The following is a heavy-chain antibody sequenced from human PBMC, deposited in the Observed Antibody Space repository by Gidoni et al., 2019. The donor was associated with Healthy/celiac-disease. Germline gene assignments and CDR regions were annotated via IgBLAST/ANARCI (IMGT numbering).Heavy chain of an antibody. Sequence: QVQLQESGPGLVKPSETLSLTCTVSGSSISSSYWRWIRQPPGKGLEWIGYISYSGSTNYNPSLKSRVTISVDTSKNQFSLKLSSVIAADTAVYYCARGGPILAKLGYFDYWGQGTLVTVSS. CDR3: ARGGPILAKLGYFDY. D-gene: IGHD2-2*02. CDR1: GSSISSSY. J-gene: IGHJ4*02. CDR2: ISYSGST. V-gene: IGHV4-59*01.